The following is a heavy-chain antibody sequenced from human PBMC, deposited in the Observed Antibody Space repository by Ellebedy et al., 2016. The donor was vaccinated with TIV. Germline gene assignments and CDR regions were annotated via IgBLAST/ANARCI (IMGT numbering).Heavy chain of an antibody. Sequence: ASVKVSXXASGYTFTSYYMHWVRQAPGQGLEWMGIINPSGGSTSYAQKFQGRVTMTRDTSTSTVYMELSSLRSEDTAVYYCARGALLWFGDQGYYFDYWGQGTLVTVSS. CDR1: GYTFTSYY. V-gene: IGHV1-46*01. D-gene: IGHD3-10*01. J-gene: IGHJ4*02. CDR2: INPSGGST. CDR3: ARGALLWFGDQGYYFDY.